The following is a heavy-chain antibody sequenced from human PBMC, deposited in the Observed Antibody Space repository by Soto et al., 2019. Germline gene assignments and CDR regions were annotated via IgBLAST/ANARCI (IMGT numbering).Heavy chain of an antibody. CDR2: ISSSSSYI. CDR1: AFTFSSYS. Sequence: PGGSLRLCCAASAFTFSSYSMNVVRHAPEKGLEWVSSISSSSSYIYYADAVKGRFTISRDNAKNSLYLQMNSLRAGDTAVYYCARDFLECLWSQSYYCYGMDVWGRRTTDSVSS. V-gene: IGHV3-21*01. J-gene: IGHJ6*01. D-gene: IGHD3-3*01. CDR3: ARDFLECLWSQSYYCYGMDV.